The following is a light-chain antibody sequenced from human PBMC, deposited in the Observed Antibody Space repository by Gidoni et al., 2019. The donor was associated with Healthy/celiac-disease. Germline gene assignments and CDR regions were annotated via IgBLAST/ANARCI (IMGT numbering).Light chain of an antibody. CDR3: MQALKTLWT. Sequence: DIVMTQSPLSLPVTPGEPASISCRSSQSLLHINGYNYLDWYLQKPGQSPQLLIYLGSNRASGVHDRFRGSGSGTDFTLKISRVEAEDVGVYYCMQALKTLWTFGQGTKVEIK. CDR1: QSLLHINGYNY. V-gene: IGKV2-28*01. J-gene: IGKJ1*01. CDR2: LGS.